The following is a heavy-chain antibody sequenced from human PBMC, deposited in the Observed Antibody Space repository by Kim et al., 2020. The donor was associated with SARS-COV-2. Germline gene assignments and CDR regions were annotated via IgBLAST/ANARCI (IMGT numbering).Heavy chain of an antibody. Sequence: SETLSLTCAVYGGSFSGYYWSWIRQPPGKGLEWVGEINHSGSTNSNPSLKSRVTISVDTSKNQFSLKLSSVTAADTAVYYCARGRRAARRYGMDVWGQGTTVTVSS. CDR3: ARGRRAARRYGMDV. V-gene: IGHV4-34*01. D-gene: IGHD6-13*01. CDR2: INHSGST. J-gene: IGHJ6*02. CDR1: GGSFSGYY.